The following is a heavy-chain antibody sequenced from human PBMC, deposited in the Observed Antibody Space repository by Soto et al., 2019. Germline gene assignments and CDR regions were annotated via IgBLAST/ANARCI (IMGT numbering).Heavy chain of an antibody. Sequence: QVQLVESGGGLVKPGGSLRLSCAASGFTFSSYAMHWVRQAPGKGLEWVAVISYDGSNKYYADSVKGRFTISRDNSKNTLYLQMNSLRAEDTAVYYCARDKPQVPGLPSNWGQGTLVTVSS. CDR3: ARDKPQVPGLPSN. CDR1: GFTFSSYA. CDR2: ISYDGSNK. D-gene: IGHD2-15*01. J-gene: IGHJ4*02. V-gene: IGHV3-30-3*01.